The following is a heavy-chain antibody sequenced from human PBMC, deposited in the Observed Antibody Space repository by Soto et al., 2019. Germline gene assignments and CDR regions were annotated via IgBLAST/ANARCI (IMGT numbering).Heavy chain of an antibody. CDR1: GYTFTSYG. J-gene: IGHJ4*02. CDR3: ASSAAGTSGQWLPTG. V-gene: IGHV1-18*01. CDR2: ISAYNGNT. Sequence: QVQLVQSGAEVKKPGASVKVSCKASGYTFTSYGISWVRQAPGQGLEWMGWISAYNGNTNYAQQLQGRVTMTTDTPTSTAYMELRSLRSDDTAVYYCASSAAGTSGQWLPTGWGQGTLVTVSS. D-gene: IGHD6-13*01.